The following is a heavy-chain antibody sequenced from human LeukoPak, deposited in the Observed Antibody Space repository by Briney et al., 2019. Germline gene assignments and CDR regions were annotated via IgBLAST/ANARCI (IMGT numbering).Heavy chain of an antibody. D-gene: IGHD3-10*01. V-gene: IGHV4-30-2*01. Sequence: SETLSLTCTVSGGSISSGGYYWSWIRQPPGKGLEWIGYIYHSGSTYYNPSLKSRVTISVDRSKNQFSLKLSSVTAADTAVYYCARYVVRGVIIAKDAFDIWGQGTMVTVSS. CDR2: IYHSGST. J-gene: IGHJ3*02. CDR1: GGSISSGGYY. CDR3: ARYVVRGVIIAKDAFDI.